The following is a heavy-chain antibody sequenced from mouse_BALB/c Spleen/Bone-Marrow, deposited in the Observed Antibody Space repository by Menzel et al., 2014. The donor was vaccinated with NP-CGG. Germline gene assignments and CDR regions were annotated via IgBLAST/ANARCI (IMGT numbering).Heavy chain of an antibody. V-gene: IGHV1-9*01. J-gene: IGHJ1*01. CDR2: ILPGSGST. CDR3: ARWGYGSSYVGYFDV. CDR1: GYTFSGYW. D-gene: IGHD1-1*01. Sequence: QVQLQQSGAELMKPGASVKISCKATGYTFSGYWIEWVKQRPGHGLEWIGEILPGSGSTNYNEKFKGKATFTADTSSNTAYMQLSSLTSEDSAVYYCARWGYGSSYVGYFDVWGAGTTVTVSP.